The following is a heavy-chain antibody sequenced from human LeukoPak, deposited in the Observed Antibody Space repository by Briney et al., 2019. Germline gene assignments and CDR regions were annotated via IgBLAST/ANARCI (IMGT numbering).Heavy chain of an antibody. CDR3: AKGGVIVISPDY. CDR2: ISGSGGST. D-gene: IGHD3-16*02. CDR1: GFTFKSFG. J-gene: IGHJ4*02. Sequence: GGSLRLSCAASGFTFKSFGMSWVRQAPGKGLEWVSAISGSGGSTYYADSVKGRFTISRDNSKNTLYLQMNSLRAEDTAVYYCAKGGVIVISPDYWGQGTLVTVSS. V-gene: IGHV3-23*01.